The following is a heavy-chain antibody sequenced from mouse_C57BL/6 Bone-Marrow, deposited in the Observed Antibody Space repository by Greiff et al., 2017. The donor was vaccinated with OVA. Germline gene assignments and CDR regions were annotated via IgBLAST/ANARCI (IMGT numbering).Heavy chain of an antibody. V-gene: IGHV5-12*01. CDR2: ISNGGGST. CDR3: ARLDGSSYFDY. Sequence: EVKVVESGGGLVQPGGSLKLSCAASGFTFSDYYMYWVRQTPEKRLEWVAYISNGGGSTYYPDTVKGRFTISRDNAKNTLYLQMSRLKSEDTAMYYCARLDGSSYFDYWGQGTTLTVSS. J-gene: IGHJ2*01. CDR1: GFTFSDYY. D-gene: IGHD1-1*01.